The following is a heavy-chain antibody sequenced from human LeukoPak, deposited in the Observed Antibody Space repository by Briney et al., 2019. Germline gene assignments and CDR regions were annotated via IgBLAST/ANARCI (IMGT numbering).Heavy chain of an antibody. J-gene: IGHJ4*02. CDR2: ISYDGSNK. D-gene: IGHD2-8*01. Sequence: PGGSLRLSCAASGFTFSSYAMHWVRQAPGKGLEWVAVISYDGSNKYYADSVKGRFTISRDNSKNTLYLQMNSLRAEDTAVYYCARALNRFLMHPYYFDYWGQGTLVTVSS. V-gene: IGHV3-30-3*01. CDR1: GFTFSSYA. CDR3: ARALNRFLMHPYYFDY.